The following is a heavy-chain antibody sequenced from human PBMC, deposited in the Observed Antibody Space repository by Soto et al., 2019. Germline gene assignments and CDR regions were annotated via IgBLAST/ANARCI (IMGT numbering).Heavy chain of an antibody. J-gene: IGHJ4*02. Sequence: SETLSLTCDVYGRSLSGYYWSWIRQPPGKGLEWIGEGNHGGSTNNNPSLKSRVTISVDTSKNQFSLKLNSVTAADTAVYYCARESYYGSGATVVGYWGQGTLVTVSS. V-gene: IGHV4-34*01. CDR1: GRSLSGYY. CDR2: GNHGGST. D-gene: IGHD3-10*01. CDR3: ARESYYGSGATVVGY.